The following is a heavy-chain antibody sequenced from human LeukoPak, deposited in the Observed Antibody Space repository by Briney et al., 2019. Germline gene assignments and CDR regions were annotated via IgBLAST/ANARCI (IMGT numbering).Heavy chain of an antibody. CDR1: GYTFTSYA. V-gene: IGHV7-4-1*02. D-gene: IGHD2-8*01. Sequence: ASVKVSCKASGYTFTSYAMNWVRQAPGQGLEWMGWINTNTGNPTYAQGFTGRFVFSLDTSVSTAYLQISSLKAEDTAVYYCARDSRDIVLMVYGDYWGQGTLVTVSS. J-gene: IGHJ4*02. CDR3: ARDSRDIVLMVYGDY. CDR2: INTNTGNP.